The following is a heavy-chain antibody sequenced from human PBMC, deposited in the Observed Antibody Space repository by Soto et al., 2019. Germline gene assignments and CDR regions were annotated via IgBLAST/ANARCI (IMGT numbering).Heavy chain of an antibody. CDR1: GFTFNDYA. J-gene: IGHJ4*02. CDR3: GKEISSAYFPLDS. Sequence: GGPLRLSCAASGFTFNDYAVTWVRQAPGKGLEWVSTISGSAGSTYYTDSVKGRFTISRDNSRNTVYLQMNSLRAEDTAVYYCGKEISSAYFPLDSWGQGTLVTVSS. V-gene: IGHV3-23*01. CDR2: ISGSAGST. D-gene: IGHD6-19*01.